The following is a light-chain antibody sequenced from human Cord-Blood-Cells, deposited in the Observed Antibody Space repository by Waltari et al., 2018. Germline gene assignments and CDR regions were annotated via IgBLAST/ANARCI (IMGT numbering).Light chain of an antibody. J-gene: IGKJ4*01. CDR2: GAS. CDR3: QQYGSSLLT. CDR1: QSVSSSY. Sequence: EIVLTQSPGTLSLSPGGRAPLSCRASQSVSSSYLAWYQQKPGQAPRLLIYGASSRATGIPDRFSGSGSGTDFTLTISRLEPEDFAVYYCQQYGSSLLTFGGGTKVEIK. V-gene: IGKV3-20*01.